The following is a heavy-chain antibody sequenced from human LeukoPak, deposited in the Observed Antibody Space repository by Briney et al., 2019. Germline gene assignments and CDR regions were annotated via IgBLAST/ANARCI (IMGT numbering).Heavy chain of an antibody. Sequence: PSETLSLTCTVSGGSSSSGSYYWSWIRQPAGKGLEWIGRIYTSGSTNYNPSLKSRVTISVDTSKNQFSLKLSSVTAADTAVYYCARNQYSSSTYYYYYYMDVWGKGTTVTVSS. CDR2: IYTSGST. CDR1: GGSSSSGSYY. V-gene: IGHV4-61*02. J-gene: IGHJ6*03. D-gene: IGHD6-6*01. CDR3: ARNQYSSSTYYYYYYMDV.